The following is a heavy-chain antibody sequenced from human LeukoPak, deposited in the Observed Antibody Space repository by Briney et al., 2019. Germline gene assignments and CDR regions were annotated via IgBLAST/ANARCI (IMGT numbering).Heavy chain of an antibody. J-gene: IGHJ5*02. CDR3: ARRGDDWFDP. Sequence: SETLSLTCTVSGGSLSSYYWSWIRQPPGKGLEWIGYIYYSGSTNYNPSLKSRVTISVDTSKNQFSLKLSFVTAADTAVYYCARRGDDWFDPWGQGTLVTVSS. CDR2: IYYSGST. V-gene: IGHV4-59*08. CDR1: GGSLSSYY. D-gene: IGHD2-21*01.